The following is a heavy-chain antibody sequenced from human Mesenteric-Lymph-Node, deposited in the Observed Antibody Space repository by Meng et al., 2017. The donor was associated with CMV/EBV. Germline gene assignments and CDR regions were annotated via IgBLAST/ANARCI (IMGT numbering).Heavy chain of an antibody. CDR2: IYHSGST. Sequence: TSTKNNGGSWVRQPPGKGLEWIREIYHSGSTNYNPSLKSRVTISVDKSKNQFSLKLSSVTAADTAVYYCAGQRRGYCSGGSCYYFDDWGQGTLVTVSS. V-gene: IGHV4-4*02. D-gene: IGHD2-15*01. J-gene: IGHJ4*02. CDR1: TSTKNNG. CDR3: AGQRRGYCSGGSCYYFDD.